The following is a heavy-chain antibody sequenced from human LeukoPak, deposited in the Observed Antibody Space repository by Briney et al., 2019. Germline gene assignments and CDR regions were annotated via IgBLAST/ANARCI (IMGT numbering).Heavy chain of an antibody. D-gene: IGHD6-13*01. V-gene: IGHV3-30*03. J-gene: IGHJ6*02. Sequence: GGSLRLSCAASGFTFSNYGMHWVRQAPGKGLEWVAVISYDGSNKYYADSVKGRFTISRDNSKNTLYLQMNSLRAEDTAVYYCARGIHIAAAGPNYYYYGMDVWGQGTTVTVSS. CDR1: GFTFSNYG. CDR2: ISYDGSNK. CDR3: ARGIHIAAAGPNYYYYGMDV.